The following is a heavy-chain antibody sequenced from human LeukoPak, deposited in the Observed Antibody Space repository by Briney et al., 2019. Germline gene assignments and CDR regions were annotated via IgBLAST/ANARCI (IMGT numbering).Heavy chain of an antibody. CDR3: ARGPPTVTRKKQQRTFLDYFQH. Sequence: SETLSLTCAVYGGSFSGYYWSWIRQPPGKGLEWIGEINHSGSTNYNPSLKSRVTISVDTSKNQFSLKLSSVTAADTAVYYCARGPPTVTRKKQQRTFLDYFQHWGQGTLVAVSS. CDR1: GGSFSGYY. J-gene: IGHJ1*01. V-gene: IGHV4-34*01. CDR2: INHSGST. D-gene: IGHD4-17*01.